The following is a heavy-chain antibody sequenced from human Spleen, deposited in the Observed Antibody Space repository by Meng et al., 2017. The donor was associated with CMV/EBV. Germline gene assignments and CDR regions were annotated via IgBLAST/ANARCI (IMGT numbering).Heavy chain of an antibody. V-gene: IGHV4-34*01. CDR1: GGSFSGYY. CDR2: INHSGTT. J-gene: IGHJ4*02. D-gene: IGHD1-26*01. Sequence: SETLSLTCAVYGGSFSGYYWSWIRQPPGKGLEWIGEINHSGTTNYNPSLKSRVTISVDTSKNQFSVNLRSVTAADTAVYYCARPDPLSGSYAFWGQGTLVTVSS. CDR3: ARPDPLSGSYAF.